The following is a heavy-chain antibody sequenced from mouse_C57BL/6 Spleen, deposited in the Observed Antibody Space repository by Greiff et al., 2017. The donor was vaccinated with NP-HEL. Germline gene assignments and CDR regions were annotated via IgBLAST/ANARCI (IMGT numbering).Heavy chain of an antibody. CDR3: TRGRTGGDY. V-gene: IGHV1-15*01. D-gene: IGHD4-1*01. CDR1: GYTFTDYE. CDR2: IDPETGGT. Sequence: VKLQESGAELVRPGASVTLSCKASGYTFTDYEMHWVKQTPVHGLEWIGAIDPETGGTAYNQKFKGKAILTADKSSSTAYMELRSLTSEDSAVYYCTRGRTGGDYWGQGTTLTVSS. J-gene: IGHJ2*01.